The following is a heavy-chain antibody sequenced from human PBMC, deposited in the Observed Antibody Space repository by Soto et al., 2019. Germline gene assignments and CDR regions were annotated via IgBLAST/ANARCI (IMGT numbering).Heavy chain of an antibody. CDR2: TYYRSKWYN. V-gene: IGHV6-1*01. CDR3: ARYYDFWSGYQGPYYYMDV. CDR1: GDSVSSNSAA. D-gene: IGHD3-3*01. J-gene: IGHJ6*03. Sequence: LSLTCAISGDSVSSNSAAWNWIRQSPSRGLEWLGRTYYRSKWYNDYAVSVKSRITINPDTSKNQFSLQLNSVTPEDTAVYYCARYYDFWSGYQGPYYYMDVWGKGTTVTVSS.